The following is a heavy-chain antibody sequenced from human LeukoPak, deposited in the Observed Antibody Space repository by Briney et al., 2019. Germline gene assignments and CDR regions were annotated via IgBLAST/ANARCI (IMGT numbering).Heavy chain of an antibody. CDR2: IKSKTDNETT. CDR3: TTDPRWERLPYYMDV. Sequence: PGGSLRLSCAASGFTFSSAWMSWVRQAPGKGREWVGRIKSKTDNETTDYAAPGKGRFTFSRDDSNNTFYLQINSLKTEDTAVHSCTTDPRWERLPYYMDVWGKGTTVTVSS. D-gene: IGHD4-23*01. V-gene: IGHV3-15*01. CDR1: GFTFSSAW. J-gene: IGHJ6*03.